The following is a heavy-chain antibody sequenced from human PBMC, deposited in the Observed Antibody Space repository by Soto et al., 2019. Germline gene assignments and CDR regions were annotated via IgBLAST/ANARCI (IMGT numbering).Heavy chain of an antibody. D-gene: IGHD3-10*01. CDR2: ISGSGTTT. J-gene: IGHJ4*02. Sequence: EVHLVESGGDLVQPGGSLRLSCAASGFSFSSFSMNWVRQAPGKGLEWVSYISGSGTTTYYADSVKGRFTISRDNAKNSLYVQMNSLQAEDTAVYYGARLGDYGSWSYWGQGTLVTVSS. CDR1: GFSFSSFS. V-gene: IGHV3-48*04. CDR3: ARLGDYGSWSY.